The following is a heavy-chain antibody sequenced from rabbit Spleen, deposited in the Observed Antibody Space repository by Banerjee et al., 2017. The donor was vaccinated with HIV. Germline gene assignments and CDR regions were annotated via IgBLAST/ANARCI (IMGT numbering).Heavy chain of an antibody. D-gene: IGHD1-1*01. CDR1: GFSFSSSYW. J-gene: IGHJ4*01. Sequence: QEQLEESGGGLVKPEGSLTLTCTASGFSFSSSYWICWVRQAPGKGLECIACIYGGSSGSTYYASWAKGRFTISKTSTTVDLKMTSLTGADTATYFCAKELSGANWGYWGMWGQGTLVTVS. V-gene: IGHV1S45*01. CDR2: IYGGSSGST. CDR3: AKELSGANWGYWGM.